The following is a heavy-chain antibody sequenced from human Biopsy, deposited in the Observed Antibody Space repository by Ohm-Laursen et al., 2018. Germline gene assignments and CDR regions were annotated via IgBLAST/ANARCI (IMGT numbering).Heavy chain of an antibody. D-gene: IGHD4-23*01. V-gene: IGHV4-59*11. Sequence: TLSLTCTVSGGSFTGHYWSWIRQPPGKGLGWIGHISYTGYTSYNASLKSRVTISVDTSRNHFSLRLSSLTAADTAVYYCARGSNDFGGLYFPRWGQGTLLTVSS. CDR3: ARGSNDFGGLYFPR. CDR1: GGSFTGHY. J-gene: IGHJ4*02. CDR2: ISYTGYT.